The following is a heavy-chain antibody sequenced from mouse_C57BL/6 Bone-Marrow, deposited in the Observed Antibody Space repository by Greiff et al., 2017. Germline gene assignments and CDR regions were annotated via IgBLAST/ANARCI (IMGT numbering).Heavy chain of an antibody. D-gene: IGHD1-1*01. CDR3: ARRDYGSSQYYFDY. Sequence: QVQLQQPGAELVRPGSSVKLSCKASGYTFTSYWMHWVKQRPIQGLEWIGNIDPSDSETHYNQKFKDKATLTVDKSSSTAYMQLSSLTSEDSAVYYCARRDYGSSQYYFDYWGQGTTLTVSS. V-gene: IGHV1-52*01. J-gene: IGHJ2*01. CDR2: IDPSDSET. CDR1: GYTFTSYW.